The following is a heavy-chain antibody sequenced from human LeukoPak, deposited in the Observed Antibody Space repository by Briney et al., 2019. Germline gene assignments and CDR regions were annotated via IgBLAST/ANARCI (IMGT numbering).Heavy chain of an antibody. V-gene: IGHV4-61*01. D-gene: IGHD2-15*01. J-gene: IGHJ5*02. Sequence: SETLSLTCTVSGGSVSSGSYHWSWIRQPPGKGLEWIGYIYYSGSTNYNPSLKSRVTISVDTSKNQFSLKLSSVTAADTAVYYCAREVCSGGSCYFNWFDPWGQGTLVTVSS. CDR3: AREVCSGGSCYFNWFDP. CDR2: IYYSGST. CDR1: GGSVSSGSYH.